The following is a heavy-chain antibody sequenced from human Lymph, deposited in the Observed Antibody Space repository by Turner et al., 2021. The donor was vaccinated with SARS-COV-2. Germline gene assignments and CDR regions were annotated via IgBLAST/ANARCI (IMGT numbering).Heavy chain of an antibody. D-gene: IGHD6-13*01. CDR1: GIIVSRNY. CDR3: ARDLGTYGMDV. Sequence: EVQLVETGGGLSQPGGSLRPSCAASGIIVSRNYMNWVRQAPRKGLEWVSVIYSGGTTYYADSVKGRFTISRDNSKNTMYLQMNSLRVEDTAVYYCARDLGTYGMDVWGQGTTVTVSS. J-gene: IGHJ6*02. CDR2: IYSGGTT. V-gene: IGHV3-53*02.